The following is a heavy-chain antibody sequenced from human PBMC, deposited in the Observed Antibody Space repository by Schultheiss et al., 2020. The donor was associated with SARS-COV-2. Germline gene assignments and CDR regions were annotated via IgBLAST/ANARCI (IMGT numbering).Heavy chain of an antibody. CDR2: INHSGST. CDR3: ARGPTYYYGSGSYNHYYYGMDV. D-gene: IGHD3-10*01. V-gene: IGHV4-38-2*01. Sequence: SETLSLTCAVSGYSISSGYYWGWIRQPPGKGLEWIGEINHSGSTNYNPSLKSRVTISVDTSRKKFSLKLSSVTAADATVYYCARGPTYYYGSGSYNHYYYGMDVWGQGTTVTVSS. J-gene: IGHJ6*02. CDR1: GYSISSGYY.